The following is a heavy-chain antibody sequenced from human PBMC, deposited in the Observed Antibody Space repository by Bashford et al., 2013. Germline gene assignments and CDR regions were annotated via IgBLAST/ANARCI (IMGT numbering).Heavy chain of an antibody. CDR3: AKGDASDRSGYSISFDY. J-gene: IGHJ4*02. CDR2: ISDSGIST. CDR1: GLTFSSYA. D-gene: IGHD3-22*01. V-gene: IGHV3-23*01. Sequence: GSLRLSCAASGLTFSSYAMSWVRQAPGKGLEWVSSISDSGISTYYADSVKGRFTIFRDNSKHTLYLQMNSLRAEDTAVYYCAKGDASDRSGYSISFDYWGQGILVTVSS.